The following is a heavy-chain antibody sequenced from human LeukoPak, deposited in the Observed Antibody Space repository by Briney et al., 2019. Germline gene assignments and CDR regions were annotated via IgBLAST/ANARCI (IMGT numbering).Heavy chain of an antibody. CDR3: AKRGYYYDSSGYSDAFDI. CDR2: ISGSGGST. V-gene: IGHV3-23*01. J-gene: IGHJ3*02. Sequence: GGSLRLSCAASGFTFSSYAMSWVRQAPGKGLEWVSAISGSGGSTYYADSVKGRFTISRDNSKNTLYLQMNSLRAEDTAVYYCAKRGYYYDSSGYSDAFDIWGQGTMDTVSS. D-gene: IGHD3-22*01. CDR1: GFTFSSYA.